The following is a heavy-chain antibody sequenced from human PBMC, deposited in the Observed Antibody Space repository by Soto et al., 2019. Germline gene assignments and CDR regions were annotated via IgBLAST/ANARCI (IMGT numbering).Heavy chain of an antibody. D-gene: IGHD3-22*01. Sequence: QVQLVESGGGLVKPGGSLRLSCATSGFTFSDYYMSWIRQAPGKGLEWVSYISSSDNILYYADSVKGRFTISRDNGKNSLYLQMNSLRAEDTAVYYCARDLGYYDSSGYFDYWGQGTLVTVSS. V-gene: IGHV3-11*01. CDR3: ARDLGYYDSSGYFDY. J-gene: IGHJ4*02. CDR2: ISSSDNIL. CDR1: GFTFSDYY.